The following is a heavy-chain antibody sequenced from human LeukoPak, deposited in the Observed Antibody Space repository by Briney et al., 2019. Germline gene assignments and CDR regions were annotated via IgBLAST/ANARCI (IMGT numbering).Heavy chain of an antibody. CDR1: GYTFINYY. V-gene: IGHV1-46*01. J-gene: IGHJ4*02. CDR2: INPSGGST. D-gene: IGHD1-1*01. Sequence: GASVKVSCKASGYTFINYYIHWVRQAPGQELEWVGIINPSGGSTTYAQKFQGRVSMTRDTSTSTVYMELSSLESDDTALYYCARHSLPGTTPFDYWGQGTLVTVSS. CDR3: ARHSLPGTTPFDY.